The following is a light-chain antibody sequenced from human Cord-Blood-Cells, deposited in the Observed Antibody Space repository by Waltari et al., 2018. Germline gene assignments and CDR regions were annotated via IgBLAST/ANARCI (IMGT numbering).Light chain of an antibody. CDR2: QES. CDR3: QAWDSSHVV. CDR1: KLGDKY. J-gene: IGLJ2*01. Sequence: SYELTQPPSVSVSPGQTASITCSGDKLGDKYACWYQQKPGQSPGLVIDQESKRPSGIPGRFSGPNSGNTATLTISGTQAMDEADYYCQAWDSSHVVFGGGTKLTVL. V-gene: IGLV3-1*01.